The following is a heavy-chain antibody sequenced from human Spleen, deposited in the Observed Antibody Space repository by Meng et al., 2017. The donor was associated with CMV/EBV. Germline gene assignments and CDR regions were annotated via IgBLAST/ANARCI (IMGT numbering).Heavy chain of an antibody. CDR1: GGSISSSNYY. CDR2: IYYSGST. CDR3: ARGRGVAAELFDY. V-gene: IGHV4-39*01. Sequence: SETLSLTCTVSGGSISSSNYYWGWIRQPPGKGLEWIGSIYYSGSTYYNPSLKSRITISVDTSKNPFSLKLSSVTAADTAVYYCARGRGVAAELFDYWGQGTLVTVSS. J-gene: IGHJ4*02. D-gene: IGHD6-13*01.